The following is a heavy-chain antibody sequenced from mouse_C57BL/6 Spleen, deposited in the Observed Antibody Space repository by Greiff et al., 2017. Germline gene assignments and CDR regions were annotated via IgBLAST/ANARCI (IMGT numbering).Heavy chain of an antibody. CDR2: IDPSDSDT. V-gene: IGHV1-69*01. J-gene: IGHJ2*01. Sequence: QVQLQQPGAELVMPGASVKLSCKASGYTFTSYWMHLVKQRPGQGLEWIGKIDPSDSDTNYNQKYKGKSTLTVDKSSSTAYMQLSSLTSEDSAVYYCGRIYYDYDVDYWGQGTTLTVSS. CDR3: GRIYYDYDVDY. CDR1: GYTFTSYW. D-gene: IGHD2-4*01.